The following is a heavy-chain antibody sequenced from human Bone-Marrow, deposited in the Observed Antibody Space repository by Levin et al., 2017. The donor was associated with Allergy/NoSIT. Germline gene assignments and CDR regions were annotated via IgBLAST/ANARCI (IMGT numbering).Heavy chain of an antibody. Sequence: PGESLKISCKSSGDTFNNFAMTWVRQAPGQGLEWMGGIMPIIGTTNYAQKFQGRVTITADKSTTTVFMELSSLRSEDTAVYYCARDRNYVDSSTNNYKWYGMGVWGLGTTVTVSS. CDR3: ARDRNYVDSSTNNYKWYGMGV. V-gene: IGHV1-69*06. CDR2: IMPIIGTT. CDR1: GDTFNNFA. J-gene: IGHJ6*02. D-gene: IGHD3-22*01.